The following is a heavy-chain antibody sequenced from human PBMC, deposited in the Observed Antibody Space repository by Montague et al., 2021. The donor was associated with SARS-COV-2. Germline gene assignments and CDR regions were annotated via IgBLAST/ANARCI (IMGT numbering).Heavy chain of an antibody. CDR1: GFTFSRYA. V-gene: IGHV3-30-3*01. CDR3: AREPPALGDAFDI. J-gene: IGHJ3*02. CDR2: VSYDGSNK. Sequence: SLRLSCAASGFTFSRYAMHWVRQAPGKGLEWVAVVSYDGSNKYYADSVKGRFTISRDNTKNTLYLQMNSLRAEDTAVYYCAREPPALGDAFDIWGQGTMVTVSS.